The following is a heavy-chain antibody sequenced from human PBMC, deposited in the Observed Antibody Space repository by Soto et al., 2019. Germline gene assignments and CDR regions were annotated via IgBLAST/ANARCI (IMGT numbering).Heavy chain of an antibody. J-gene: IGHJ3*02. CDR3: SRPRRAYDAFDI. Sequence: ASLSVCCKASGYTFTSYGISWVRQAPGQGLKWMGWSSAYNGNTNYAQKLQRRVTMTTDTSTSTAYMELRSLRSDDTAVSYCSRPRRAYDAFDIYGQGTTVP. CDR1: GYTFTSYG. V-gene: IGHV1-18*04. CDR2: SSAYNGNT. D-gene: IGHD2-21*01.